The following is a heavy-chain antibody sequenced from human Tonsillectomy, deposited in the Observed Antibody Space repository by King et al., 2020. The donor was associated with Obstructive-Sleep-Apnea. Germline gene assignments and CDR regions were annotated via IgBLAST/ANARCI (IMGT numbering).Heavy chain of an antibody. CDR2: IYYSGST. CDR3: ARSTRAGRYYYDSSGYFDY. CDR1: GGSISSSSHY. J-gene: IGHJ4*02. D-gene: IGHD3-22*01. V-gene: IGHV4-39*07. Sequence: QLQLQESGPGLVKPSETLSLTCTVSGGSISSSSHYWGWIRQPPGKGLEWIGSIYYSGSTYYNPSLKSRVTMSVDTSKNQFSLKLSSVTAADTAVYYCARSTRAGRYYYDSSGYFDYWGQGTLVTVSS.